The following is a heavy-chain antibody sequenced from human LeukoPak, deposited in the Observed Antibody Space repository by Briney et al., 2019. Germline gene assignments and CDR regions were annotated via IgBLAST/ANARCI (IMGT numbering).Heavy chain of an antibody. Sequence: SVKVSCKASGGTFSSYAISWVRQAPGQGLEWMGGIIPIFGSANYAQKFQGRVTITADESTSTAYMELSSLRSEDTAVYYCAREVDTAIADYFDYWGQGTLVTVSS. CDR1: GGTFSSYA. J-gene: IGHJ4*02. V-gene: IGHV1-69*13. D-gene: IGHD5-18*01. CDR3: AREVDTAIADYFDY. CDR2: IIPIFGSA.